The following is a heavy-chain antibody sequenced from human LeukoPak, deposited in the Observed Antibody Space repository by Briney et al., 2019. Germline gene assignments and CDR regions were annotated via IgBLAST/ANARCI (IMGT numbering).Heavy chain of an antibody. V-gene: IGHV3-23*01. D-gene: IGHD2-15*01. CDR1: GFTFSNCA. CDR2: ISGSGGYT. CDR3: AGRSGPDDY. J-gene: IGHJ4*02. Sequence: PGGSLRLSCAASGFTFSNCAMSWVRQAPGKGLEWVSAISGSGGYTFYSDSVKGRFTISRDNSKNTLSLQMNSLRVEDTAVYYCAGRSGPDDYWGQGTLVTVSS.